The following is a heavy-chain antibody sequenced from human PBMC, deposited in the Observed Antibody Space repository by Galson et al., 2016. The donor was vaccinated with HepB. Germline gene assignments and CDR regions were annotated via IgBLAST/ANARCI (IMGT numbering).Heavy chain of an antibody. D-gene: IGHD2-8*01. V-gene: IGHV1-3*01. CDR1: GYTFTTYP. Sequence: SVKVSCKVSGYTFTTYPMHWVRQAPGQRLEWMGWISAGSGSTESSQKFQGRVTITSDTSANTAYMELSSLRPEDTAVYYCARVKWTTNYFDSWGQGTLITVSS. J-gene: IGHJ4*02. CDR2: ISAGSGST. CDR3: ARVKWTTNYFDS.